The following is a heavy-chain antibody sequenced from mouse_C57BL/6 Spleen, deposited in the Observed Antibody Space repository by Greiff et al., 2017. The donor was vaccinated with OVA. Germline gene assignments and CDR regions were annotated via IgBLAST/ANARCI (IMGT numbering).Heavy chain of an antibody. D-gene: IGHD2-5*01. Sequence: EVKVVESGGGLVKPGGSLKLSCAASGFTFSSYTMSWVRQTPEKRLEWVATISGGGGNTYYPDSVKGRFTISRDNAKNTLYLQMSSLRSEDTALYYCARHAYYSNYFDYWGQGTTLTVSS. CDR3: ARHAYYSNYFDY. CDR1: GFTFSSYT. V-gene: IGHV5-9*01. J-gene: IGHJ2*01. CDR2: ISGGGGNT.